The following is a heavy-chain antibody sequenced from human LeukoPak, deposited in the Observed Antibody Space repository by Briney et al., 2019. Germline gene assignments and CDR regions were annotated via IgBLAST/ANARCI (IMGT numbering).Heavy chain of an antibody. V-gene: IGHV3-15*01. Sequence: GGSLRLSCVASGFTFSNAWMSWVRQAPGKGLEWVGRIKSKTDGGTTDYAAPVKGRFAISRDDSKNTLYLQMNRLKTEDTAVYYCTTVSHQGSSWYSYYYYYMDVWGKGTTVTVSS. CDR1: GFTFSNAW. D-gene: IGHD6-13*01. CDR3: TTVSHQGSSWYSYYYYYMDV. J-gene: IGHJ6*03. CDR2: IKSKTDGGTT.